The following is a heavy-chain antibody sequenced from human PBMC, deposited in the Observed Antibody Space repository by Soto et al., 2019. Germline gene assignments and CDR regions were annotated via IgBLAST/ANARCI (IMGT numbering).Heavy chain of an antibody. CDR1: GYSISSGYY. CDR2: IYHSGST. CDR3: ARDSLARNWWFDP. V-gene: IGHV4-38-2*02. D-gene: IGHD1-1*01. J-gene: IGHJ5*02. Sequence: SETLSLTCAVSGYSISSGYYWGWIRQPPGKGLEWIGSIYHSGSTYYNPSLKSRVTISVDTSKNQFSLKLSSVTAADTAVYYWARDSLARNWWFDPWGQGTLVTVS.